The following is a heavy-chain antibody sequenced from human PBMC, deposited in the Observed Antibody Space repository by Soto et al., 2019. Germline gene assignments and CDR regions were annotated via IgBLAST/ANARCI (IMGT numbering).Heavy chain of an antibody. V-gene: IGHV5-51*01. CDR1: GYSFTSYW. CDR2: IYPGDSDT. D-gene: IGHD3-16*01. Sequence: GESLKISCKGSGYSFTSYWIGWVRQMPGKGLEWMGIIYPGDSDTRYSPSFQGQVTISADKSISTAYLQWSSLKASDTAMYYCARSPQGGDYYYYYYXDVWGKGTTVTVSS. J-gene: IGHJ6*03. CDR3: ARSPQGGDYYYYYYXDV.